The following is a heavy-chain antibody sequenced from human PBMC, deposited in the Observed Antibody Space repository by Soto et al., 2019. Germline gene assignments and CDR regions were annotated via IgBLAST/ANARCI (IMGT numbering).Heavy chain of an antibody. CDR3: ARAKAPLYSSSWYWFDP. V-gene: IGHV4-61*08. J-gene: IGHJ5*02. CDR2: IYYSGST. D-gene: IGHD6-13*01. Sequence: PSETLSVTCTVSGGSISSGGYYWSWIRQPPGKGLEWIGYIYYSGSTNYNPSLKSRVTISVDTSKNQFSLKLSSVTAADTAVYYCARAKAPLYSSSWYWFDPWGQGTLVTVSS. CDR1: GGSISSGGYY.